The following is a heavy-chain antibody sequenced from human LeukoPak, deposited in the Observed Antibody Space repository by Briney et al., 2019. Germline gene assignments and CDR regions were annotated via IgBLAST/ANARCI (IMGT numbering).Heavy chain of an antibody. Sequence: PGRSLRLSCAASGFTFSSYGMHWVRQAPGKGLVWVSRINSDGSSTSYADSVKGRFTISRDNAKNTLYLQMNSLRAEDTAVYYCARAYYYDSSGYFPWYFDYWGQGTLVTVSS. D-gene: IGHD3-22*01. CDR1: GFTFSSYG. CDR2: INSDGSST. J-gene: IGHJ4*02. CDR3: ARAYYYDSSGYFPWYFDY. V-gene: IGHV3-74*01.